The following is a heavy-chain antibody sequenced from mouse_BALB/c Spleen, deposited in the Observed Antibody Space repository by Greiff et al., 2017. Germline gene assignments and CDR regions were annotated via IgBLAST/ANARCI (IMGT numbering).Heavy chain of an antibody. Sequence: QVQLKESGAELMKPGASVKISCKATGYTFSSYWIEWVKQRPGHGLEWIGEILPGSGSTNYNEKFKGKATFTADTSSNTAYMQLSSLTSEDSAVYYCARLAIYYGKAWFAYWGQGTLVTVSA. J-gene: IGHJ3*01. D-gene: IGHD2-1*01. V-gene: IGHV1-9*01. CDR3: ARLAIYYGKAWFAY. CDR2: ILPGSGST. CDR1: GYTFSSYW.